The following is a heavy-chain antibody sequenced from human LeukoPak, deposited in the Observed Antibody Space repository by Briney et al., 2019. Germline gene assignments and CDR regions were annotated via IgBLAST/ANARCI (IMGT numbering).Heavy chain of an antibody. J-gene: IGHJ6*03. V-gene: IGHV3-11*04. CDR3: ARDYSSSGYYPLYYYYMDV. CDR1: GFPFSDYY. CDR2: ISSSGSTI. Sequence: PGGSLRLSCAASGFPFSDYYMSWIRQAPGKGLEWVSYISSSGSTIYYADSVKGRFTISRDNAKNSLYLQMNSLRAEDTAVYYCARDYSSSGYYPLYYYYMDVWGKGTTVTVSS. D-gene: IGHD3-22*01.